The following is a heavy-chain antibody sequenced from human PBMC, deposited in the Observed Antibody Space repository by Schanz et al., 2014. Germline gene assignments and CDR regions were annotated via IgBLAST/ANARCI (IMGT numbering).Heavy chain of an antibody. CDR1: GFTFSSYA. CDR2: LSGSGGST. D-gene: IGHD5-12*01. CDR3: ASPSGYSDYGTYFDF. V-gene: IGHV3-23*04. J-gene: IGHJ4*02. Sequence: VQLVESGGGVVQFGRSLRLSCAASGFTFSSYAMSWVRQAPGKGLEWVSALSGSGGSTYYADSVKGRFTISRDNSRNTLYLQMNSLRTEDTAVYYCASPSGYSDYGTYFDFWGQGTLVTVSS.